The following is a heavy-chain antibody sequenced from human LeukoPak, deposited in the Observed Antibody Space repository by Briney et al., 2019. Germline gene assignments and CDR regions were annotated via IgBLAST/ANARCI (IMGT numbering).Heavy chain of an antibody. J-gene: IGHJ4*02. CDR2: ISGSGANT. V-gene: IGHV3-23*01. CDR1: GFTFSSNP. CDR3: ATTKPARRYFDY. Sequence: GGSLRLSCAGSGFTFSSNPLSWLRQAPGKGLEWVSAISGSGANTYYGDSVRGRFTISRDNSKNTLYLQMNTLRADDTAVYYCATTKPARRYFDYWGQGILVTVSS. D-gene: IGHD5-12*01.